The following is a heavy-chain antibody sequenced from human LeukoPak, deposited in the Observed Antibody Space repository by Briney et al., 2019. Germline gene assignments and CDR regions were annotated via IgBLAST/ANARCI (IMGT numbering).Heavy chain of an antibody. CDR2: IVVGSGNT. Sequence: ASVKVSCKASGFTFTSSAVQWVRQARGQRLEWIGWIVVGSGNTNYAQKFQERVTITRDMSTSTAYMELSSLRSEDTAVYYCAAVVDSGCTGDYWGQGTLVTVSS. CDR3: AAVVDSGCTGDY. D-gene: IGHD1-26*01. V-gene: IGHV1-58*01. J-gene: IGHJ4*02. CDR1: GFTFTSSA.